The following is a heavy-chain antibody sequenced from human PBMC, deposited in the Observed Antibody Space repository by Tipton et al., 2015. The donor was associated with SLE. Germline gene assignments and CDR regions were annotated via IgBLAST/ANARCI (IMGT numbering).Heavy chain of an antibody. V-gene: IGHV3-49*04. CDR1: GFTFGDYA. D-gene: IGHD5-24*01. CDR3: TREEIVDGY. Sequence: SLRPSCTASGFTFGDYAMSWVRQAPGKGLEWVGFIRSKAYGGTTEYAASVKGRFTISRDDSKSIAYLQMNSLKTEDTAVYYCTREEIVDGYWGQGTLVTVSS. J-gene: IGHJ4*02. CDR2: IRSKAYGGTT.